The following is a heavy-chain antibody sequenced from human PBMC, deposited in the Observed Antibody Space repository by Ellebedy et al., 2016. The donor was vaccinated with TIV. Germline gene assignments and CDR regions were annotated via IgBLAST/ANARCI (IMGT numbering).Heavy chain of an antibody. Sequence: PGGSLRLSCAASGFTFSSYWMSWVRQAPGKGLEWVANIQQDEFEKYYVGSVKGRYTISRDNAKNSLYLQMNSLRAEDTAVYYCARGGSNFDYGDYVGVDYWGQGTLVTVSS. V-gene: IGHV3-7*01. J-gene: IGHJ4*02. D-gene: IGHD4-17*01. CDR2: IQQDEFEK. CDR3: ARGGSNFDYGDYVGVDY. CDR1: GFTFSSYW.